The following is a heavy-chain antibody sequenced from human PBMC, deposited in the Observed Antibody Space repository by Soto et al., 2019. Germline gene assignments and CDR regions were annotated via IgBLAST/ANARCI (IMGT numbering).Heavy chain of an antibody. J-gene: IGHJ6*02. D-gene: IGHD6-13*01. Sequence: QVQLVESGGGVVQPGRSLRLSCAASGFTFSSYGMHWVRQAPGKGLEWVTGIWYDGSNEYYADSVKGRFTISRDNSKNMLFLQMSSLRAEDTAVYYCARGGVIAAADHYYYYSMDVWGQGTTVTVSS. CDR1: GFTFSSYG. CDR2: IWYDGSNE. CDR3: ARGGVIAAADHYYYYSMDV. V-gene: IGHV3-33*01.